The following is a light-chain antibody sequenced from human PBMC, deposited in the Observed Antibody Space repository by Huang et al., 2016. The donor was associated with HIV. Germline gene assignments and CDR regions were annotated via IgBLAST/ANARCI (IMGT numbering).Light chain of an antibody. CDR2: AAF. CDR3: LQDYHYPST. CDR1: QGIRNE. V-gene: IGKV1-6*01. Sequence: AIQMTQSPSSLSASVGDRVTLTCRASQGIRNELAWYQQTPGRVPKLLIYAAFNLQNGVPSRFSGSGSGTDFSLTISDLRPEDFATYYCLQDYHYPSTFGLGTKLELK. J-gene: IGKJ2*01.